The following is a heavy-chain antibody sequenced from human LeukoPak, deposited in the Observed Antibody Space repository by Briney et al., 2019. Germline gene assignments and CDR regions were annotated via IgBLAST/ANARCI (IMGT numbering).Heavy chain of an antibody. CDR3: ASLTVRGVISDY. CDR1: AGTFSSYA. CDR2: IIPIFGTA. D-gene: IGHD3-10*01. J-gene: IGHJ4*02. Sequence: SGKVSCKASAGTFSSYAISWVRQAPGQGLEWMGGIIPIFGTANYAQKFQGRVTITADESTSTAYMELSSLRSEDTAVYYCASLTVRGVISDYWGQGTLVTVSS. V-gene: IGHV1-69*01.